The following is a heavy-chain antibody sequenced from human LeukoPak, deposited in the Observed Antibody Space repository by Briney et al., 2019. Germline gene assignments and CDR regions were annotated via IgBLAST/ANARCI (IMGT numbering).Heavy chain of an antibody. CDR3: AREADCSGGGCYRGAFDI. D-gene: IGHD2-15*01. V-gene: IGHV3-33*01. CDR1: GFTLSTYA. Sequence: GGSLRLSCAASGFTLSTYAMHWVRQAPGKGRERVAVQWYDGHKTHHGDSVKGRHTISRDNSKNTLFLQMNSLRAEDTAVYYCAREADCSGGGCYRGAFDIWGQGTMVAVSS. CDR2: QWYDGHKT. J-gene: IGHJ3*02.